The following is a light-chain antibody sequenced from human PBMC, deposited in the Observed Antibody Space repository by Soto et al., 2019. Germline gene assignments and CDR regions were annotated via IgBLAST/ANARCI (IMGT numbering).Light chain of an antibody. V-gene: IGLV2-11*01. J-gene: IGLJ1*01. CDR3: CSYAGSYTYV. Sequence: QSALTQPRSVSGSPGQSVTISCTGTSSDVGGYNYVSWCQQHPGKAPKLMIYDVSERPSGVPDRFSGSKSGNTVSLTISGLQAEDEADYYCCSYAGSYTYVFATGTKGTVL. CDR2: DVS. CDR1: SSDVGGYNY.